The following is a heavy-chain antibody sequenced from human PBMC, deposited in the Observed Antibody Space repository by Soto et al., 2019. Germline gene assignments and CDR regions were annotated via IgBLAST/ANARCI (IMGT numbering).Heavy chain of an antibody. CDR1: GYTFTGYC. Sequence: ASVKVSCKASGYTFTGYCMHWVRQAPGQGLEWMGWINPNSGGTNYAQKFQGRVTMTRDTSISTAYMELSRLRSDDTAVYYCARDPPAGVGGMDVWGQGTTVTVS. CDR2: INPNSGGT. D-gene: IGHD1-26*01. CDR3: ARDPPAGVGGMDV. J-gene: IGHJ6*02. V-gene: IGHV1-2*02.